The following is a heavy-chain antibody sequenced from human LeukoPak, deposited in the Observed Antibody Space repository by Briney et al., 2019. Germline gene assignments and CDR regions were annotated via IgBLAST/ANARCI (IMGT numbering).Heavy chain of an antibody. CDR2: IIPIFGTA. CDR1: GGTFSSYA. J-gene: IGHJ6*04. V-gene: IGHV1-69*13. CDR3: ARGPDCSSTSCYPPYYYGMDV. D-gene: IGHD2-2*01. Sequence: SVKVSYKASGGTFSSYAISWVRQAPGQGLEWMGGIIPIFGTANYAQKFQGRVTITADESTSTAYMELSSLRSEDTAVYYCARGPDCSSTSCYPPYYYGMDVWGKGTTVTVSS.